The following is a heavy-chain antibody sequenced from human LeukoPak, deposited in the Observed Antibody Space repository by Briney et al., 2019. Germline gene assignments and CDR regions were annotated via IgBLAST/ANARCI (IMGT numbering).Heavy chain of an antibody. D-gene: IGHD1-14*01. CDR2: ISGSGGST. J-gene: IGHJ4*02. V-gene: IGHV3-23*01. CDR3: ARQSLAGTWY. CDR1: GFTFSSYA. Sequence: GGSLRLSCAGSGFTFSSYAMSWVRQAPGKGLEWVSAISGSGGSTYYADSVKGRFTISRDKSKNTLYLQMNSLRAEDTAVYYCARQSLAGTWYWGQGTLVTVSS.